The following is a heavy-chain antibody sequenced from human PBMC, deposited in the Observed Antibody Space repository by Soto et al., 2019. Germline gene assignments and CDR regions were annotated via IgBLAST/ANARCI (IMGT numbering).Heavy chain of an antibody. CDR1: GFPIVVYS. J-gene: IGHJ3*02. CDR2: LSRNRGSI. V-gene: IGHV3-9*01. CDR3: AKDMYSSRIRGDACDS. D-gene: IGHD6-13*01. Sequence: PVGFLGLFSTASGFPIVVYSMHWVRQAPGKGMGWVSGLSRNRGSIGYADCVKGRFTISRDNAKNSLYLQMNSLRAEDTALYYCAKDMYSSRIRGDACDSWGQGRMVTLS.